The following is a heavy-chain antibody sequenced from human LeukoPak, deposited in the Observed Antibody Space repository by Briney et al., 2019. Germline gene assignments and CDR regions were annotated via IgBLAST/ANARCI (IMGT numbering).Heavy chain of an antibody. Sequence: GGSLRLSCATSGFTFSSYSMTWVRQAPGKGLDWVSSINSYSSDIYYADSVKGRSTISRDNAKNSLYVQMNSLRAEDTAVYYCARERDGYTHDAFDIWGQGTMVTVSS. CDR2: INSYSSDI. J-gene: IGHJ3*02. D-gene: IGHD5-24*01. CDR1: GFTFSSYS. CDR3: ARERDGYTHDAFDI. V-gene: IGHV3-21*01.